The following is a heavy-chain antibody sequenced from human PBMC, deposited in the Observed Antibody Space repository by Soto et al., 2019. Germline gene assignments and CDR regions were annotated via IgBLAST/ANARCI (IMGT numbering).Heavy chain of an antibody. V-gene: IGHV4-59*01. CDR3: ARDFFSGRVFDI. D-gene: IGHD2-8*01. J-gene: IGHJ3*02. CDR2: MYYSGST. CDR1: GGSISSYY. Sequence: SETLSLTCTVYGGSISSYYWSWIRQPPGKGLEWIGYMYYSGSTNYNPSLKSRVTISVDTSKNQFSLKLSSVTAADTAVYYCARDFFSGRVFDIWGQGTMVTVSS.